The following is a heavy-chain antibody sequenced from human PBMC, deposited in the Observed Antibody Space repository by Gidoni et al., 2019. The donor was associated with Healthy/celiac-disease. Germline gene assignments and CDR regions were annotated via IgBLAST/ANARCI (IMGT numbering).Heavy chain of an antibody. Sequence: QVQLVQSGAEVKKPGSSVKVSCKASGGTFSSYAISWVRQAPGQGLEWMGGIIPIFGTANYAQKFQGRVTITADKSTSTAYMELSSLRSEDTAVYYCATSLGGYCSGGSCYYAFDIWGQGTMVTVSS. CDR2: IIPIFGTA. D-gene: IGHD2-15*01. CDR3: ATSLGGYCSGGSCYYAFDI. V-gene: IGHV1-69*06. J-gene: IGHJ3*02. CDR1: GGTFSSYA.